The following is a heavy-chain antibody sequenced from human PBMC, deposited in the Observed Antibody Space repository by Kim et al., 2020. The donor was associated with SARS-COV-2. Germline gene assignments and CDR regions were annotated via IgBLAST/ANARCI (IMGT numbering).Heavy chain of an antibody. J-gene: IGHJ4*02. CDR3: ARSSWSDYFDY. Sequence: PTYPQGFTGRFVFSLDTSVTTAYLQINSLKAEDTAVYYCARSSWSDYFDYWGQGTLVTVSS. CDR2: P. D-gene: IGHD6-13*01. V-gene: IGHV7-4-1*02.